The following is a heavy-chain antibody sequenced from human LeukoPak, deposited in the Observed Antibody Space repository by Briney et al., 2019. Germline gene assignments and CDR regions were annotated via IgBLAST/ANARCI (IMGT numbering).Heavy chain of an antibody. CDR2: TSYSGST. CDR3: ARERASGYSYYFDY. V-gene: IGHV4-59*01. Sequence: SETLSLTCTVAGGPISSYYWSWIRQPPGKGLEWIGYTSYSGSTHYDPSLKSRVTISVDTSKNQFSLKLSSVTAADTAVYYCARERASGYSYYFDYWGQGTLVTVSS. J-gene: IGHJ4*02. D-gene: IGHD3-22*01. CDR1: GGPISSYY.